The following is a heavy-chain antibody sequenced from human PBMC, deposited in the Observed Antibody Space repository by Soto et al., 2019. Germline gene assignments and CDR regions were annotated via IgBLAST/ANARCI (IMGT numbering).Heavy chain of an antibody. V-gene: IGHV1-69*12. D-gene: IGHD4-17*01. Sequence: QVQLVQSGAEVKKPGSSVKVSCKASGGTFSSYAISWVRQAPGQGLEWMGGIIPIFGTANYAQKFQGRVTXXAXESXSTAYMELSSLRSEDTAVYYCARVGSTAEPPGGDYWGQGTLVTVSS. J-gene: IGHJ4*02. CDR1: GGTFSSYA. CDR3: ARVGSTAEPPGGDY. CDR2: IIPIFGTA.